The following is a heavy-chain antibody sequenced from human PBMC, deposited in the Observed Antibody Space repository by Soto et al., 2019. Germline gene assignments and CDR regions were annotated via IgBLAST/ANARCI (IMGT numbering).Heavy chain of an antibody. V-gene: IGHV3-30*04. CDR3: ARDKRGDYGDYYFQH. CDR2: ISYDGSNK. J-gene: IGHJ1*01. CDR1: GFTFSSYA. Sequence: GGSLRLSCAASGFTFSSYAMHWVRQAPGKGLEWVAVISYDGSNKYYADSVKGRFTISRDNSKNTLYLQMNSLRAEDTAVYYCARDKRGDYGDYYFQHWGQGTLVTVSS. D-gene: IGHD4-17*01.